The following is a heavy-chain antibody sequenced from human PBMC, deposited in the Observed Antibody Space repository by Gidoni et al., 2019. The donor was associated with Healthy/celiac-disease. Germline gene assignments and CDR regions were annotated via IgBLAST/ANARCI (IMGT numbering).Heavy chain of an antibody. Sequence: QVQLVESGGGVVQPGRSLRLSCAASGFTFSSYGMHWVRQAPGKGLAWVAVISYDGSNKYYADSVKGRFTISRDNSKNTLYLQMNSLRAEDTAVYYCAKDRFRKESGYDYDYWGQGTLVTVSS. CDR2: ISYDGSNK. V-gene: IGHV3-30*18. CDR1: GFTFSSYG. CDR3: AKDRFRKESGYDYDY. J-gene: IGHJ4*02. D-gene: IGHD5-12*01.